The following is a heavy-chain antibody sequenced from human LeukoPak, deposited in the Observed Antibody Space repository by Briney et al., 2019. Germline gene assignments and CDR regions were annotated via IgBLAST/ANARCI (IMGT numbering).Heavy chain of an antibody. CDR2: IYSDGRT. Sequence: GGSLRLSCAASGFIVSNKYMTWVRQAPGKGLEWVSLIYSDGRTYYADSVRGRCTISRDNSKNTLYLQMNSLRVDDTAVYYCTRDLGTYDDNSGIFFDYWGQGSLVTVSS. J-gene: IGHJ4*02. V-gene: IGHV3-53*01. D-gene: IGHD3-22*01. CDR3: TRDLGTYDDNSGIFFDY. CDR1: GFIVSNKY.